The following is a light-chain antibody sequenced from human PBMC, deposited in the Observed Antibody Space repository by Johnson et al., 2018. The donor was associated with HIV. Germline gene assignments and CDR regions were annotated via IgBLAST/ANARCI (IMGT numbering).Light chain of an antibody. CDR3: GTWDNSLNVYV. Sequence: HSVLTQPPSVSAAPGQKVTISCSGSSSNIGNNYVSWYQQLPHTAPRLLISDNNKRPSGIPDRFSGSKSGALATLDITGLQTGDEADYYCGTWDNSLNVYVFGTGTKVTVL. J-gene: IGLJ1*01. V-gene: IGLV1-51*01. CDR2: DNN. CDR1: SSNIGNNY.